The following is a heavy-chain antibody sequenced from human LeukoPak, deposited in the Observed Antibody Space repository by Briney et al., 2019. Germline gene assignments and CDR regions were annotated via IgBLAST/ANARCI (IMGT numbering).Heavy chain of an antibody. V-gene: IGHV4-39*01. CDR1: GGSISSSSYY. CDR3: ARRGYCSSTSFYVDY. Sequence: PSETLSLTCTVSGGSISSSSYYWGWIRQPPGKGLEWIGIIYYSGSTYYNPSLKSRVTISVDTSKNQFSLKLSSVTAADTAVYYCARRGYCSSTSFYVDYWGQGTLVTVSS. D-gene: IGHD2-2*01. CDR2: IYYSGST. J-gene: IGHJ4*02.